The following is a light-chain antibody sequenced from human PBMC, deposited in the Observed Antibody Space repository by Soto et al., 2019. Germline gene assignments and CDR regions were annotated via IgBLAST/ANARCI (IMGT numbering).Light chain of an antibody. V-gene: IGKV3-20*01. CDR3: QQYGSSPPIT. CDR1: QSVSNNY. Sequence: IVLTQSTDTLSLSPGERATLSCRASQSVSNNYLAWYQQKPGQAPRLLIYGASSRATGIPDRFSGSGSGTDFTLTISRLEPEDFAVYYCQQYGSSPPITFGQGTRLEI. CDR2: GAS. J-gene: IGKJ5*01.